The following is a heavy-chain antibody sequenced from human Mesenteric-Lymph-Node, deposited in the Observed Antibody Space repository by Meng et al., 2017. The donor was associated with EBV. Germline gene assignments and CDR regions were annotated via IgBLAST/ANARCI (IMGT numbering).Heavy chain of an antibody. Sequence: QWQLQESGPGQVKPSETLSLTCSVSGDSVSSRSYYWVWIRQPPGKGLEWIGYIDYSGSTTYKPSLKSRVTMSLDTSKNQFSLRLSSVTAADTAVYYCAREAVGATVDHWGQGTLVTVSS. CDR1: GDSVSSRSYY. CDR2: IDYSGST. V-gene: IGHV4-61*01. J-gene: IGHJ4*02. CDR3: AREAVGATVDH. D-gene: IGHD1-26*01.